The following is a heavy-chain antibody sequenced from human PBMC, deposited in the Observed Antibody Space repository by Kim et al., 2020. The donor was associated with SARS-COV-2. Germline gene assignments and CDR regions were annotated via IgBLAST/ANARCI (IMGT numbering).Heavy chain of an antibody. D-gene: IGHD6-13*01. Sequence: SVKVSCKASGGTFSSSGIIGGGKALVQGLEWMGGMISIFGRANYAQKVQGRVTITADESTSTASMELSSLRAEDTAVYYCAGGGAGIAAAADYYYYGMDVWGQGNTVTVSS. CDR3: AGGGAGIAAAADYYYYGMDV. CDR1: GGTFSSSG. CDR2: MISIFGRA. V-gene: IGHV1-69*13. J-gene: IGHJ6*02.